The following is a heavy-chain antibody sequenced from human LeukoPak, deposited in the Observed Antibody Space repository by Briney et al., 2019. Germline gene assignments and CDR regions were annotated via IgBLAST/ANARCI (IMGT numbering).Heavy chain of an antibody. CDR3: ARDGATDMATRGAFDV. V-gene: IGHV4-61*02. CDR1: GGSISSGSYY. D-gene: IGHD5-18*01. CDR2: IYPSGST. Sequence: ASETLSLTCTVSGGSISSGSYYWSWIRQPAGKGLEWIWRIYPSGSTTYNPSLESRVTISRHTSKNQFSLKLSSATAADTAVYYCARDGATDMATRGAFDVWGQGTMVTVSS. J-gene: IGHJ3*01.